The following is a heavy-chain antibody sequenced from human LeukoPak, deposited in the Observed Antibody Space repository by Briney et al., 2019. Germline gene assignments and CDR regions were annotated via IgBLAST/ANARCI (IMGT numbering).Heavy chain of an antibody. V-gene: IGHV5-51*01. CDR3: ARFRGELMDGFDF. CDR2: IYAGDADT. CDR1: GHSFSTDW. D-gene: IGHD1-7*01. J-gene: IGHJ4*02. Sequence: GDSLRISCKGSGHSFSTDWIAWVRQMPGKGLEWMGVIYAGDADTRYRPSFQGQVTISADKSLNTAYLQWTNLKASDTAMYYCARFRGELMDGFDFWGQGTLVTVSS.